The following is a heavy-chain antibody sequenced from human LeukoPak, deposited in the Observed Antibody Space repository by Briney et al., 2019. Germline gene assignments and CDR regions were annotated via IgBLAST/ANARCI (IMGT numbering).Heavy chain of an antibody. V-gene: IGHV3-15*01. CDR2: IKSKTDGGTT. CDR3: TTDEPCIAAAAY. J-gene: IGHJ4*02. Sequence: PGGSLRLSCAASGFTFSNAWMSWVRQAPGKGLEWVGRIKSKTDGGTTDYAAPVKGRFTISRDDSKNTLYLQMNSLKTEDTAVYYCTTDEPCIAAAAYWGQGTLVTVSS. CDR1: GFTFSNAW. D-gene: IGHD6-13*01.